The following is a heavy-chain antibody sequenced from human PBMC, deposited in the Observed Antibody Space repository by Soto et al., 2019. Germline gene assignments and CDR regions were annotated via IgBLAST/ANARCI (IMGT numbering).Heavy chain of an antibody. D-gene: IGHD2-8*01. CDR1: GFTFRNNV. J-gene: IGHJ4*02. Sequence: VGSLRLSCAASGFTFRNNVLSWVRQAPGKGLDWVSGITGSGRDTYYADSVKGRFTISRDNSKNMVSLQMNSLRAEDTALYYCAKNGLDNSPSAIDSWGPGTLVTVSS. V-gene: IGHV3-23*01. CDR3: AKNGLDNSPSAIDS. CDR2: ITGSGRDT.